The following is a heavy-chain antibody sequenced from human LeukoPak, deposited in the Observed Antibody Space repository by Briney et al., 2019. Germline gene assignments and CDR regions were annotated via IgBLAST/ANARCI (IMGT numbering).Heavy chain of an antibody. J-gene: IGHJ4*02. CDR2: INPNSGGT. D-gene: IGHD3-10*01. CDR3: ARARDYYGSGLIYFDY. CDR1: GYTFTGYY. V-gene: IGHV1-2*02. Sequence: ASVKVSCRASGYTFTGYYMHWVRQAPGQGREGMGWINPNSGGTNYAQKFQGRVTMTRDTSISTAYMELSRLRSDDTAVYYCARARDYYGSGLIYFDYWGQGTLVTVSS.